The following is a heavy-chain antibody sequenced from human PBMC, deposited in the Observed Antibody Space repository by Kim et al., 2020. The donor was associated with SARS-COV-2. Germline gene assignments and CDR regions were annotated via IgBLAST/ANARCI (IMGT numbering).Heavy chain of an antibody. D-gene: IGHD3-9*01. J-gene: IGHJ4*02. Sequence: YNPSLKSRVTISVDTSKNQFSLKLSSVTAADTAVYYCARYNYDILTGYYFWGQGTLVTVSS. V-gene: IGHV4-34*01. CDR3: ARYNYDILTGYYF.